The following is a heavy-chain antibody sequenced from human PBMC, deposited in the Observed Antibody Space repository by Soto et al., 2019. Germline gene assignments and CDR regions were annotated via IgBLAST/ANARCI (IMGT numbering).Heavy chain of an antibody. CDR2: IYHSGST. CDR3: AREIHYDILTGYYYPRYYYGMDV. Sequence: QVQLQESGPGLVKPSGTLSLTCAVSGGSISSSNWWSWVRQPPGKGLEWIGEIYHSGSTNYNPSLKSRVTISVDKSKNQFSLKLSSVTAADTAVYYCAREIHYDILTGYYYPRYYYGMDVWGQGTTVTVSS. J-gene: IGHJ6*02. D-gene: IGHD3-9*01. CDR1: GGSISSSNW. V-gene: IGHV4-4*02.